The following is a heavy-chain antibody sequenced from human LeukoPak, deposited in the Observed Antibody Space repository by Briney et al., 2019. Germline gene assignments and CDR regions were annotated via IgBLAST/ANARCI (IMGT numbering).Heavy chain of an antibody. CDR1: GGSLSSGSYY. D-gene: IGHD1-26*01. CDR2: IYTSGST. Sequence: SETLSLTCTVSGGSLSSGSYYWSWTRQPAGKGLEWIGRIYTSGSTNYNPSLKSRVTISVDTSKNQFSLKLSSVTAADTAVYYCARDRYKWELSDWGQGTLVTVSS. V-gene: IGHV4-61*02. J-gene: IGHJ4*02. CDR3: ARDRYKWELSD.